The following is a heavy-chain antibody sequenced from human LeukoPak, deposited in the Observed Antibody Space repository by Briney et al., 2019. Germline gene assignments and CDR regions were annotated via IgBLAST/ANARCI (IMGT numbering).Heavy chain of an antibody. Sequence: PGGSLRLSCAASGFSVSDYSISWIRQSPGKGPEWISYVMSGRGSTNYADSVKGRFTISRDNAKNSVALQLDGLRADDTAVYFCTRERRGSYYAFESWGQGTLVTVPS. V-gene: IGHV3-11*05. CDR1: GFSVSDYS. J-gene: IGHJ4*02. CDR2: VMSGRGST. D-gene: IGHD3-16*01. CDR3: TRERRGSYYAFES.